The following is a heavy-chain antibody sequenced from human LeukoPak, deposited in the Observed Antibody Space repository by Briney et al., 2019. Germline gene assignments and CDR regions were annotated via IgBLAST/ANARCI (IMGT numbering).Heavy chain of an antibody. CDR3: ARGYSGYAPHDY. D-gene: IGHD5-12*01. CDR1: GYTFTRYG. Sequence: ASVKVFCKASGYTFTRYGISWVRQAPGQGLEWMGWISGYSGKTNYAQKLQGRVTMTTDTSTSTAYMELRSLRSDDTAVYYCARGYSGYAPHDYWGQGTLVTVSS. J-gene: IGHJ4*02. CDR2: ISGYSGKT. V-gene: IGHV1-18*01.